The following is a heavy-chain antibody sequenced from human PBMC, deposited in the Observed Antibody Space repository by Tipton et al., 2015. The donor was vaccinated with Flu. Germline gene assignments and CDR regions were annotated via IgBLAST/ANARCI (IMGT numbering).Heavy chain of an antibody. Sequence: TLSLTCSVSGSSMGSGYCWGWIRQPPGKGLEWIANICHSGNTYHNPPLKSRVTMSIDTSRNQFSLRLNPVTSADTAVYYCAIIRGSKPYFPWGQGTPVTVSS. J-gene: IGHJ5*02. D-gene: IGHD3-16*01. CDR3: AIIRGSKPYFP. V-gene: IGHV4-38-2*01. CDR2: ICHSGNT. CDR1: GSSMGSGYC.